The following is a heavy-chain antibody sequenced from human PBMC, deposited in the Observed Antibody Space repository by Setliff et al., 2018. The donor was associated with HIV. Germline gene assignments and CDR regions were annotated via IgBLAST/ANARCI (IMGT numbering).Heavy chain of an antibody. CDR1: GFTFSSYA. D-gene: IGHD3-9*01. CDR2: ISGSGDST. Sequence: GGSLRLSCAASGFTFSSYAMSWVRQAPGKGLEWVSAISGSGDSTYYADSVKGRFTISRDNSENTLYLQMNSLRAEDTAVYYCARDRSDYDILTGWNWFDPWGQGTLVTVSS. J-gene: IGHJ5*02. CDR3: ARDRSDYDILTGWNWFDP. V-gene: IGHV3-23*01.